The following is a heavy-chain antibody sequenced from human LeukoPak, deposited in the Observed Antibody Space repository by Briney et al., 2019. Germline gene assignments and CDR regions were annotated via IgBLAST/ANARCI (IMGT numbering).Heavy chain of an antibody. J-gene: IGHJ4*02. CDR1: GCSISSRSYY. CDR3: ARDRSRWDLLPFDY. D-gene: IGHD1-26*01. Sequence: SETLSLTCTVSGCSISSRSYYWGWIRQPPGKGLEWIANIYYSGDTYYNPSLKSRVTISVDTSRNQFSLKLSSVTAADTAVYYCARDRSRWDLLPFDYWGQGTLVTVSS. V-gene: IGHV4-39*07. CDR2: IYYSGDT.